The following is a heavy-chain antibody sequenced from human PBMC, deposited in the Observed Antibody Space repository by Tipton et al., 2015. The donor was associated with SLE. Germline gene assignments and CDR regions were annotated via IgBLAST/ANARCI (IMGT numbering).Heavy chain of an antibody. CDR1: GLSVSNDY. Sequence: SLRLSCAVSGLSVSNDYINWIRQAPGKGLEWVSVIYSGGSTYYADSVKGRFTISSHNTKNTLYLYLQMNNVRAEDTAVYYCARDWRDDYNHDGFDIWGQGTMVTVSS. CDR3: ARDWRDDYNHDGFDI. CDR2: IYSGGST. V-gene: IGHV3-53*04. J-gene: IGHJ3*02. D-gene: IGHD5-24*01.